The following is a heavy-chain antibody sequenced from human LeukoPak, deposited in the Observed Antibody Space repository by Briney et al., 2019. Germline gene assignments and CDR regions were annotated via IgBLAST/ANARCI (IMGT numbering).Heavy chain of an antibody. CDR2: IIPIFGTA. CDR1: GGTFSSYA. D-gene: IGHD4-17*01. CDR3: ARDILALEGDYLFDY. J-gene: IGHJ4*02. V-gene: IGHV1-69*05. Sequence: SMKVSCKASGGTFSSYAISWVRQAPGQGLEWMGRIIPIFGTANYAQKFQGRVTITTDESTSTAYMELSSLRSEDTAVYYCARDILALEGDYLFDYWGQGTLVTVPS.